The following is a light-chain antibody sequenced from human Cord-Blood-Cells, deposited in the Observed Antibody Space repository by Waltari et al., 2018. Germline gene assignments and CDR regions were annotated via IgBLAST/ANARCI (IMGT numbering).Light chain of an antibody. CDR1: QSVSSY. J-gene: IGKJ5*01. V-gene: IGKV3-11*01. CDR3: QQRSNWIT. Sequence: EIVLTQSPATLSLSPGERATLSCRASQSVSSYLAWYQQKPGQAPRLLIYDASNRATGIPARVSVSGSGTDFTLTISSLEPEDFAVYYCQQRSNWITFGQGTRLEIK. CDR2: DAS.